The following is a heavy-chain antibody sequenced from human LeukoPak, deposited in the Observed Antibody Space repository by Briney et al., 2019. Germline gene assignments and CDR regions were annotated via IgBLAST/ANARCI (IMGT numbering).Heavy chain of an antibody. D-gene: IGHD3-9*01. CDR3: ARVRYFDWSDWFDP. J-gene: IGHJ5*02. Sequence: PSETLSLTCAVSGYSISSGYYWGWIRQPPGEGLGWIGSIYHSGSTYYNPSLKSRVTISVDTSKNQFSLKLSSVTAADTAVYYCARVRYFDWSDWFDPWGQGTLVTVSS. V-gene: IGHV4-38-2*01. CDR2: IYHSGST. CDR1: GYSISSGYY.